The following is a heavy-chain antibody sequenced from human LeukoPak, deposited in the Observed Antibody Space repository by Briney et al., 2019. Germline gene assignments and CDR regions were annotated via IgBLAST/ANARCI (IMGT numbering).Heavy chain of an antibody. CDR2: IIPILGIA. CDR3: ARGSDIVVVPAAPEYSQH. J-gene: IGHJ1*01. D-gene: IGHD2-2*01. Sequence: GASVKVSCKASGGTFSSYAISWVRQAPGQGLEWLGRIIPILGIANYAQKFQGRVTITADKSTSTAYMELSSLRSEDTAVYYCARGSDIVVVPAAPEYSQHWGQGTLVTVSS. V-gene: IGHV1-69*04. CDR1: GGTFSSYA.